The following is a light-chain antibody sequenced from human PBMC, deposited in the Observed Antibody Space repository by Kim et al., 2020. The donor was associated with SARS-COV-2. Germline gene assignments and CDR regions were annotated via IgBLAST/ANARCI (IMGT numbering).Light chain of an antibody. CDR2: IAS. CDR1: QTISTW. J-gene: IGKJ1*01. V-gene: IGKV1-5*01. CDR3: QQYNSDTRT. Sequence: EDRDTLTCRATQTISTWLWCYQQKPGRAPRFLIYIASSLESGVPSRFSGSGSGTEFTLTISSLQPDDFAPYYCQQYNSDTRTFGQGTKADIK.